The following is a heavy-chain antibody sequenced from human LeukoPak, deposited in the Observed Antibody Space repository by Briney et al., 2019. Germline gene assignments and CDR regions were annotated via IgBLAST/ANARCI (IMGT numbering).Heavy chain of an antibody. Sequence: GGSLRLSCAASGFTFSSYWMSWVRQAPGKGLEWVANIKQDGSEKYYVDSAKGRFTISRDNAKNSLYLQMNSLRAEDTAVYYCASIPAYYYYYYMDVWGKGTTVTVSS. CDR1: GFTFSSYW. CDR3: ASIPAYYYYYYMDV. J-gene: IGHJ6*03. V-gene: IGHV3-7*01. CDR2: IKQDGSEK. D-gene: IGHD2-21*01.